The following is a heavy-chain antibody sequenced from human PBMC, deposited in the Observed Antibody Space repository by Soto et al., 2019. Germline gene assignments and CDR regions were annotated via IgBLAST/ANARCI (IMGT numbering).Heavy chain of an antibody. D-gene: IGHD3-22*01. CDR1: GGTFSSYA. J-gene: IGHJ4*02. CDR3: ARGTYYYDSRGYGTWFDY. Sequence: SVKVSCKASGGTFSSYAISWVRQAPGQGLEWMGGIIPIFGTANYAQKFQGRVTITADESTSTAYMELSSLRSEDTAVYYCARGTYYYDSRGYGTWFDYWGQGTLVTVSS. CDR2: IIPIFGTA. V-gene: IGHV1-69*13.